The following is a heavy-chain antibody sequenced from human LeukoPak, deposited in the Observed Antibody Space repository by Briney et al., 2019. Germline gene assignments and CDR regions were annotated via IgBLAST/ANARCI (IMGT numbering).Heavy chain of an antibody. J-gene: IGHJ5*02. CDR3: AREEAAAGFDP. D-gene: IGHD6-13*01. CDR1: GGSISSGDYY. CDR2: IYYSGST. V-gene: IGHV4-30-4*01. Sequence: SETLSLTRTVSGGSISSGDYYWSWIRQPPGKGLEWIGYIYYSGSTYYNPSLKSRVTISVDTSKNQFSLKLSSVTAADTAVYYCAREEAAAGFDPWGQGTLVTVSS.